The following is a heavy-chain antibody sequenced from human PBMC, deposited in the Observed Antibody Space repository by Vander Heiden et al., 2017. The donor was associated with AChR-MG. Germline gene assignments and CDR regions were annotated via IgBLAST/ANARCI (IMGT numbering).Heavy chain of an antibody. CDR3: ARDRRSTIFVVGSGTWDY. Sequence: EVQLVESGGGLVKPGGSLRLSCAASGFTFSTSSMNWVRQARGKGLEWVSSISSSSSYIDEEDEVNGRVTISRDNAKKSLYLQMNSLRAEHTAVYYCARDRRSTIFVVGSGTWDYW. V-gene: IGHV3-21*01. D-gene: IGHD3-3*01. J-gene: IGHJ4*01. CDR2: ISSSSSYI. CDR1: GFTFSTSS.